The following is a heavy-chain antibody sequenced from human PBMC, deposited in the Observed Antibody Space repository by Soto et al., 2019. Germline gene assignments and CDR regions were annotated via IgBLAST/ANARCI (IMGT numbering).Heavy chain of an antibody. Sequence: SVKVSCKASGGIFSSYAISWVRQASGQGLEWMGGIIPIFGTANYAQKFQGRVTITADESTSTAYMELSSLRSEDTAVYYCARHVPAAGYYYGMDVWGQGTTVTVSS. D-gene: IGHD2-2*01. V-gene: IGHV1-69*01. CDR1: GGIFSSYA. J-gene: IGHJ6*02. CDR3: ARHVPAAGYYYGMDV. CDR2: IIPIFGTA.